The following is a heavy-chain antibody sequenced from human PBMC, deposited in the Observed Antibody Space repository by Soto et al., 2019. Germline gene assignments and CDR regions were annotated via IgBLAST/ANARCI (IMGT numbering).Heavy chain of an antibody. CDR2: IDSYGGYS. CDR3: ARDRPHNWFDP. CDR1: GFTISNYW. J-gene: IGHJ5*02. V-gene: IGHV3-74*01. Sequence: EVQLVESGGGLVQPGGSLSLSCAASGFTISNYWMHWVRQSPGKGLVWVAGIDSYGGYSRYADSVRGRFTISRDNGKNSLYLQMNSLRHEATAVYYCARDRPHNWFDPWGQGALVTVST.